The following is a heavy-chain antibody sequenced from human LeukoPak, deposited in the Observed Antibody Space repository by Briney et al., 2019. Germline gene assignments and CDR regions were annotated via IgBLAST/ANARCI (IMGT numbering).Heavy chain of an antibody. CDR1: GTSLSSDY. CDR3: AKGAGWYNY. Sequence: PETLSLTCTVSGTSLSSDYWSWLRQPPGEGLEWIAYIYYTGKTNYNPSLKSRVTISLDTSKKQFSLRFSSVTAADTAVYYCAKGAGWYNYWGQGSLVTVSS. V-gene: IGHV4-59*01. CDR2: IYYTGKT. D-gene: IGHD6-19*01. J-gene: IGHJ4*02.